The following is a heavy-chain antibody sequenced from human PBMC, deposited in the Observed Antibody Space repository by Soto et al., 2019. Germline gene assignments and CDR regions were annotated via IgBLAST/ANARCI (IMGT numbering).Heavy chain of an antibody. J-gene: IGHJ6*04. Sequence: QVQVVESGGGVVQPGRSLRLSCAASGFTFSSYGMHWVRQAPGKGLGWVAMIWYDGSKKYYADSVRGRFTISRDNSKNPWDLQMNTRRAGARAGYYCTRGFPSGMAVWGKGPTATSPS. V-gene: IGHV3-33*01. CDR1: GFTFSSYG. CDR3: TRGFPSGMAV. CDR2: IWYDGSKK.